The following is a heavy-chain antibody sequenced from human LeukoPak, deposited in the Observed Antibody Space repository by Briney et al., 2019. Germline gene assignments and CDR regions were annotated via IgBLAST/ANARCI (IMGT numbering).Heavy chain of an antibody. CDR3: AREGNSGYDHEDYFDY. J-gene: IGHJ4*02. CDR1: GFTFSSYG. D-gene: IGHD5-12*01. CDR2: IWYDGSNK. Sequence: PGGSLRLSCAASGFTFSSYGMHWVRQAPGKGLEWVAAIWYDGSNKYYADSVKGRFTISRDNSKNTPYLQMNSLRAEDTAVYYCAREGNSGYDHEDYFDYWGQGTLVTVSS. V-gene: IGHV3-33*01.